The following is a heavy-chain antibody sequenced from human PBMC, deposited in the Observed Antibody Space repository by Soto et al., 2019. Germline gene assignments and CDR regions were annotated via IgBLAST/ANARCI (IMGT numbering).Heavy chain of an antibody. CDR1: GGSMSSSNW. J-gene: IGHJ4*02. CDR3: ARSEATGLDY. V-gene: IGHV4-4*02. Sequence: PSETLSLTCTVSGGSMSSSNWWNWVRQSPGKGLEWIGEAHHSGRTNYNPSLKSRVTISVDKSKNHFSLNLSSVTAADTAVYYCARSEATGLDYWGQGTLVTVSS. D-gene: IGHD1-26*01. CDR2: AHHSGRT.